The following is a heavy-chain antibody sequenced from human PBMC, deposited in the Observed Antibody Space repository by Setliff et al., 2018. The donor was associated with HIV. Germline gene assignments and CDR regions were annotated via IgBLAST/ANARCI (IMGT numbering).Heavy chain of an antibody. J-gene: IGHJ4*02. CDR3: ARLIHTGLLYFDF. D-gene: IGHD2-8*02. V-gene: IGHV4-4*09. Sequence: PSETLSLTCTVSGGSISSYYWSWIRQPPGKGLEWIGYIYTSGSTNYNPSLKSRVTISVDTSKNQFSLKLSSVTAADTAVYYCARLIHTGLLYFDFWGLGTLVTVSS. CDR2: IYTSGST. CDR1: GGSISSYY.